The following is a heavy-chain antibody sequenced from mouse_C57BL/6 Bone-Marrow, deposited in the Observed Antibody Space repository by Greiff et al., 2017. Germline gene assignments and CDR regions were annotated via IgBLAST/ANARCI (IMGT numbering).Heavy chain of an antibody. J-gene: IGHJ2*01. V-gene: IGHV1-82*01. CDR1: GYAFSSSW. Sequence: VQRVESGPELVKPGASVKISCKASGYAFSSSWMNWVKQRPGKGLEWIGRIYPGDGDTNYNGKFKGKATLTADKSSSTAYMQLSSLTSEDSAVYFCARRDYYGSSFLSYYFDYWGQGTTLTVSS. CDR2: IYPGDGDT. CDR3: ARRDYYGSSFLSYYFDY. D-gene: IGHD1-1*01.